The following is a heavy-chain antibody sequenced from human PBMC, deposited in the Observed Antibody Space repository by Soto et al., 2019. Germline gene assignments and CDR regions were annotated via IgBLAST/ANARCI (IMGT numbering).Heavy chain of an antibody. CDR3: ARRGYCSGGSCYSGWFFDY. Sequence: SETLSLTCTVSGGSISSSSYYWGWIRQPPGKGLEWIGSIYYSGSTYYNPSLKSRVTISVDTSKNHFSLKLSSVTAADTAVYYCARRGYCSGGSCYSGWFFDYWGQGTLVTVSS. V-gene: IGHV4-39*01. D-gene: IGHD2-15*01. CDR2: IYYSGST. J-gene: IGHJ4*02. CDR1: GGSISSSSYY.